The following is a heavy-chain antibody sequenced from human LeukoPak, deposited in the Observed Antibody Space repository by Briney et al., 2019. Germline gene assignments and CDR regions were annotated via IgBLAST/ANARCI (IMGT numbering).Heavy chain of an antibody. V-gene: IGHV3-64*01. J-gene: IGHJ4*02. CDR3: ARDSTVTGADY. CDR1: GGTFSSYA. D-gene: IGHD4-17*01. CDR2: ISSNGGST. Sequence: GSSVKVSCKASGGTFSSYAMHWVRQAPGKGLEYVSAISSNGGSTYYANSVKGRFTISRDNSKNTLYLQMGSLRAEDMAVYYCARDSTVTGADYWGQGTLVTVSS.